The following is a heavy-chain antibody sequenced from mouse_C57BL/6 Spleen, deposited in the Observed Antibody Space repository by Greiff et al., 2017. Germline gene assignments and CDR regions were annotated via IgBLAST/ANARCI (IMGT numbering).Heavy chain of an antibody. V-gene: IGHV1-82*01. Sequence: VQVVESGPELVKPGASVKISCKASGYAFSSSWMNWVKQRPGKGLEWIGRIYPGDGDTNYNGKFKGKATLTADKSSSTAYMQLSSLTSEDSAVYFCARGTTVVHYFDYWGQGTTLTVSS. CDR3: ARGTTVVHYFDY. CDR1: GYAFSSSW. J-gene: IGHJ2*01. CDR2: IYPGDGDT. D-gene: IGHD1-1*01.